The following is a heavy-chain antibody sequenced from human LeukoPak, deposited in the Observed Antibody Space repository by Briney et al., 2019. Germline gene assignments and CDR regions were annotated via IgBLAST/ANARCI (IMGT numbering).Heavy chain of an antibody. CDR2: IHHGASS. J-gene: IGHJ4*02. CDR3: ARGGGLVGPSDY. Sequence: PSETLSLTCSLSGFSVSGGYYWGWIRQTPGEGLEWIGSIHHGASSYYNPSLRSRVSVSLDTPKNQFSLRMTSVTAADTAVYYCARGGGLVGPSDYWGQGILVTVSA. CDR1: GFSVSGGYY. V-gene: IGHV4-38-2*02. D-gene: IGHD3-16*01.